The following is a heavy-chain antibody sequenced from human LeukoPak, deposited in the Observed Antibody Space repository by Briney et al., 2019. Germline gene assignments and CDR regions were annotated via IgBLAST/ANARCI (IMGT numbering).Heavy chain of an antibody. J-gene: IGHJ4*02. CDR1: GFTFSSYG. CDR2: ISYDGSNK. V-gene: IGHV3-30*18. Sequence: GRSLRLSCAASGFTFSSYGMHWVRQAPGKGLEWVAVISYDGSNKYYADSVKGRFTISRDNPKNTLCLQMNSLRAEDTAVCYCAKDRYCSSASCPIDYWGQGTLVTVSS. CDR3: AKDRYCSSASCPIDY. D-gene: IGHD2-2*01.